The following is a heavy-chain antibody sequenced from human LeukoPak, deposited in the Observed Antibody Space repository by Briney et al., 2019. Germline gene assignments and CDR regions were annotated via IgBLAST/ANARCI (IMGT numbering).Heavy chain of an antibody. CDR3: ASQAELRTMVRGNAFDI. J-gene: IGHJ3*02. CDR2: IIPILGIA. CDR1: GGTFSSYA. V-gene: IGHV1-69*04. Sequence: ASVKVSCKASGGTFSSYAISWVRQAPGQGLEWMGRIIPILGIANYAQKFQGRVTITGDRSTSTAYMELSSLRSEDTAVYYCASQAELRTMVRGNAFDIWGQGTMVTVSS. D-gene: IGHD3-10*01.